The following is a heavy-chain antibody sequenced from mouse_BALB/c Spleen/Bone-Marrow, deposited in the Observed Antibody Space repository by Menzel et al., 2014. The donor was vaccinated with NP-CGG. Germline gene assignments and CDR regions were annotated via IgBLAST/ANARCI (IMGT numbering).Heavy chain of an antibody. D-gene: IGHD1-1*01. CDR2: IDPANGNT. CDR1: GFNIKDTY. Sequence: VQLQQSGAELVKPGASVKLSRTASGFNIKDTYMHWVKQRPEQSLEWIGRIDPANGNTKYDPKFQSKATITADTSSNTAYLQLSSLTSEDTAVYYCARYYYGSSYFDYWGQGTTLTVSS. J-gene: IGHJ2*01. CDR3: ARYYYGSSYFDY. V-gene: IGHV14-3*02.